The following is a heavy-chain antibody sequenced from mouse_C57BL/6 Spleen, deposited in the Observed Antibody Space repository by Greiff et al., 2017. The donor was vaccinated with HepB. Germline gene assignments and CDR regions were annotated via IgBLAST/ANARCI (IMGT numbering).Heavy chain of an antibody. Sequence: QVQLKESGPELVKPGASVKISCKASGYAFSSSWMNWVKQRPGKGLEWIGRIYPGDGDTNYNGKFKGKATLTADKSSSTAYMQLSSLTSEDSAVYFCARYTTVRYFDVWGTGTTVTVSS. J-gene: IGHJ1*03. V-gene: IGHV1-82*01. CDR2: IYPGDGDT. CDR3: ARYTTVRYFDV. CDR1: GYAFSSSW. D-gene: IGHD1-1*01.